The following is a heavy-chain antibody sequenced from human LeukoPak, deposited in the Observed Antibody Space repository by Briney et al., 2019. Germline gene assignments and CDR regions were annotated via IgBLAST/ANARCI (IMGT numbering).Heavy chain of an antibody. Sequence: GGSLRLSCAASGFTFSSYAMSWVRQAPGKGLEWVSVIYSGGSTYYADSVKGRFTISGDNSKNTLYLQMNSLRAEDTAVYYCARSGWSPHYFDYWGQGTLVTVSS. CDR1: GFTFSSYA. CDR2: IYSGGST. D-gene: IGHD6-19*01. CDR3: ARSGWSPHYFDY. J-gene: IGHJ4*02. V-gene: IGHV3-66*01.